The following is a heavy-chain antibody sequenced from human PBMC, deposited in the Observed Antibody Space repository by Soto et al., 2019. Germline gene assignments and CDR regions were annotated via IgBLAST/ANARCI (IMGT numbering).Heavy chain of an antibody. CDR2: INAGNGNT. CDR3: ARDRQPNYYYYGMDV. Sequence: ASVKVSCKASGYTFTSYAMHWVRQAPGQRLEWMGWINAGNGNTKYSQKFQGRVTITRDTSASTAYMELSSLRSEDTAVYYCARDRQPNYYYYGMDVWGQGTTVTVPS. J-gene: IGHJ6*02. V-gene: IGHV1-3*01. CDR1: GYTFTSYA.